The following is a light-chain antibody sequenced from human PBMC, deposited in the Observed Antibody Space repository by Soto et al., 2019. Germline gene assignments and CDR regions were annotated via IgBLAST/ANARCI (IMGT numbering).Light chain of an antibody. Sequence: EIVLTQSPATLSLSPGERATLSCRASQSISSYLAWYQQKPGQPPRLLIYDASNRATGIPARFSGSGSGTDFTLTISRLEPEDFAVYYCQQYVRSPGTLGQGTKVEIK. J-gene: IGKJ1*01. CDR1: QSISSY. CDR3: QQYVRSPGT. CDR2: DAS. V-gene: IGKV3-11*01.